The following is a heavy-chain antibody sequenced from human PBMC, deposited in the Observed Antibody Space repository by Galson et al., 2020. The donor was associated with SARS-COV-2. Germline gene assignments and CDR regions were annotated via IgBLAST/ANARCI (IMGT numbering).Heavy chain of an antibody. Sequence: SETLSLTCTVSGGTISSYSWSWIRQPPGKGLEWIGYIYYSGRTKYNPSPKSRVTISVDTSKNQFSLKLSSVTAADTAVYYCARAHTVTIIASLYGRDGWGQGTTGT. J-gene: IGHJ6*02. CDR2: IYYSGRT. CDR1: GGTISSYS. V-gene: IGHV4-59*13. D-gene: IGHD4-4*01. CDR3: ARAHTVTIIASLYGRDG.